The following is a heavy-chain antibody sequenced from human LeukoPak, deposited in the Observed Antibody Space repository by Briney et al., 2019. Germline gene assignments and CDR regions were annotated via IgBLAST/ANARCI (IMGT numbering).Heavy chain of an antibody. Sequence: SETLSLTCTVSGGSISSDYWSWVRQPPGKGLEWIAYIYKSGITNYNPSLKSRVTISVDTSKNQFSLKLTSVTAADTAVYFCARDIYSSSWTAPYSWGQGTLVTVSS. J-gene: IGHJ4*02. CDR1: GGSISSDY. CDR3: ARDIYSSSWTAPYS. V-gene: IGHV4-59*01. CDR2: IYKSGIT. D-gene: IGHD6-13*01.